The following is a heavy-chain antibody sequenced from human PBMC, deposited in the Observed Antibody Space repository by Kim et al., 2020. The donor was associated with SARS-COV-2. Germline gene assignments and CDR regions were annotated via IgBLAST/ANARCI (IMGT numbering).Heavy chain of an antibody. CDR2: IYYSGST. V-gene: IGHV4-59*08. Sequence: SETLSLTCTASGGSISSYYWSWIRQPPGKGLEWIGYIYYSGSTNYNPSLKSRVTISVDTSKNQFSLKLSSVTAADTAVYYCAVARGITIFGVVIVDAFDIWGQGTMVTVSS. CDR3: AVARGITIFGVVIVDAFDI. CDR1: GGSISSYY. D-gene: IGHD3-3*01. J-gene: IGHJ3*02.